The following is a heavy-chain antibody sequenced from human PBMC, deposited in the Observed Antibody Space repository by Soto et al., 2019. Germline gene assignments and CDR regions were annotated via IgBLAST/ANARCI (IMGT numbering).Heavy chain of an antibody. J-gene: IGHJ3*02. Sequence: QVQLVESGGGVVQPGRSLRLSCAASGFTFSSYAMHWVRQAPCKGLEWVAVISYDGSNKYYADSVKGRFTISRDNSKNTLYLQMNSLRAEDTAVYYCARVPLITEGAFDIWGQGTMVTVSS. CDR1: GFTFSSYA. CDR3: ARVPLITEGAFDI. V-gene: IGHV3-30-3*01. CDR2: ISYDGSNK.